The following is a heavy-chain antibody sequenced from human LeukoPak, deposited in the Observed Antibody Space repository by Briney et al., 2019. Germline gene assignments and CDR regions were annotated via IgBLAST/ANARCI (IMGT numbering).Heavy chain of an antibody. Sequence: PGGSLRLSCAASGFTFGSYAMSWVRQAPGKGLEWVANIKQDGSEKYYVDSVKGRFTISRDNAKNSLYLQMNSLRAEDTAVYYCAGDGPLTLHVYFDYWGQGTLVTVSS. CDR1: GFTFGSYA. CDR3: AGDGPLTLHVYFDY. V-gene: IGHV3-7*01. J-gene: IGHJ4*02. CDR2: IKQDGSEK. D-gene: IGHD1-20*01.